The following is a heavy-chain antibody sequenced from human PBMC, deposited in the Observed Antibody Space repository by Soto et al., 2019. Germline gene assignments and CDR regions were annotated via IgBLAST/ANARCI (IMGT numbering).Heavy chain of an antibody. J-gene: IGHJ4*02. D-gene: IGHD6-19*01. CDR2: IYYSGST. CDR3: ARDSLAVAGRNHETRFDY. CDR1: GGSVSSGSYY. Sequence: SETLSLTCTVSGGSVSSGSYYWSWIRQPPGKGLEWIGYIYYSGSTNCNPSLKSRVTISVDTSKNQFSLKLSSVTAADTAVYYCARDSLAVAGRNHETRFDYWGQGTLVTSPQ. V-gene: IGHV4-61*01.